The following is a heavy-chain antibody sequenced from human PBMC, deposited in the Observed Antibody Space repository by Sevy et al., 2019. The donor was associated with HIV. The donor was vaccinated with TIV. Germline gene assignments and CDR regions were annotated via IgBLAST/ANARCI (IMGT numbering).Heavy chain of an antibody. CDR2: INPKSGGT. J-gene: IGHJ5*02. CDR3: VAYYDYIWAGWFDP. Sequence: ASVKVSCKASGYTFTGHYMHWVRQAPGQGLEWMGRINPKSGGTNYAQKFQGRVTMTRDTSIITAYMELSSLRSDDTAVYYCVAYYDYIWAGWFDPWGQGTLVTVSS. D-gene: IGHD3-16*01. CDR1: GYTFTGHY. V-gene: IGHV1-2*06.